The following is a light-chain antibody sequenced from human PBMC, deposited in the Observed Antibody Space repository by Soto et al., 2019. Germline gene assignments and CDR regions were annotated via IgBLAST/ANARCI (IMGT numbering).Light chain of an antibody. CDR1: SSDVGGYNY. CDR2: DVN. Sequence: QSVLTQPASVSGSPGQSITISCTGTSSDVGGYNYVSWYQHYPGKAPKLILYDVNNRPSGVSYRFSGSKSGNTASLTISGLQTEDEADYYCSSYAGSSTFVFGGGTQLTVL. CDR3: SSYAGSSTFV. V-gene: IGLV2-14*03. J-gene: IGLJ2*01.